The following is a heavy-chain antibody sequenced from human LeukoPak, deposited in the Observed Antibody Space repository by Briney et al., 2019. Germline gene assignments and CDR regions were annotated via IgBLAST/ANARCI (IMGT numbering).Heavy chain of an antibody. CDR2: INHSGST. J-gene: IGHJ4*02. CDR1: GGSFSGYY. V-gene: IGHV4-34*01. D-gene: IGHD1-26*01. CDR3: ARGGIVGAFDY. Sequence: PSETLSLTCAVYGGSFSGYYWSWIRQPPGKGLEWIGEINHSGSTNYNPSLKSRVTISVDTSKNQFSLKLSSVTAADTAVYHCARGGIVGAFDYWGQGTLVTVSS.